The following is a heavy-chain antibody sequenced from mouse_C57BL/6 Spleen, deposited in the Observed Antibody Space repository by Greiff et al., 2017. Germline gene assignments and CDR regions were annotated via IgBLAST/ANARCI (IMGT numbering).Heavy chain of an antibody. CDR3: ARYGSRRGYDMCD. CDR1: GYTFTSYW. CDR2: IYPGSGST. Sequence: QVQLQQPGAELVKPGASVKMSCKASGYTFTSYWITWVKQRPGQGLEWIGDIYPGSGSTNYNEKFKSKATLTVDTSSSTAYMQLSSLTSEDSAVYYCARYGSRRGYDMCDWGKGTSVTVAS. V-gene: IGHV1-55*01. D-gene: IGHD1-1*01. J-gene: IGHJ4*01.